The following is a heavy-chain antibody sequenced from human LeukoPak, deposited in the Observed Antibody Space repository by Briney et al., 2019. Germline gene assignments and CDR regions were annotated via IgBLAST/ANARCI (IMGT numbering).Heavy chain of an antibody. CDR3: ASGYSYGFHY. Sequence: GGSLRLTCAASGFTFSSYGMHWVRQAPGKGLEWVAVISYDGSKRYYADSVKGRLTISRDNSKNTLYLQMNSLRAEDTAVYYCASGYSYGFHYWGQGTLVTVSS. V-gene: IGHV3-30*03. J-gene: IGHJ4*02. D-gene: IGHD5-18*01. CDR1: GFTFSSYG. CDR2: ISYDGSKR.